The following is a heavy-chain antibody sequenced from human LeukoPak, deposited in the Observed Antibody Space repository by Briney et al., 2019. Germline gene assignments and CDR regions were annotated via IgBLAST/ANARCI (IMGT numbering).Heavy chain of an antibody. J-gene: IGHJ4*02. CDR1: GYSFTSYA. D-gene: IGHD3-10*01. CDR3: GAITMVRGVTPDY. Sequence: ASVKVSCKASGYSFTSYAMHWVRQAPGQRLEWMGWINAGNGDTKYSQKFRGRVTITRDTSASTAYMELSSRRSEDTAVYYCGAITMVRGVTPDYWGQGTLVTVSS. CDR2: INAGNGDT. V-gene: IGHV1-3*01.